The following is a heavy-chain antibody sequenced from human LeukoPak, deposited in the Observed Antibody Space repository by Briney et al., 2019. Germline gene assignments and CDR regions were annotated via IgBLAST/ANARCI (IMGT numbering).Heavy chain of an antibody. CDR1: GFTFSSHG. Sequence: RSGGSLRLSCAASGFTFSSHGMHWVRQAPGKGLEWVAFIRYDGSNKYYADSVKGRFTISRDNSKNTLYLQMNSLRAEDTAVYYCARDDYGSGSFWAFDIWGQGTMVTVST. V-gene: IGHV3-30*02. CDR3: ARDDYGSGSFWAFDI. J-gene: IGHJ3*02. CDR2: IRYDGSNK. D-gene: IGHD3-10*01.